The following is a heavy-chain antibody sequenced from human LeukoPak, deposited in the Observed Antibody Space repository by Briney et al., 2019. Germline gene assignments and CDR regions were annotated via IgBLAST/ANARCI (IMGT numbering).Heavy chain of an antibody. Sequence: GGSLRLSCAASGFTFSSYSMNWVRQAPGKGLEWVSYISSSSSTIYYADSVKGRFTISRDNAKNSLYLQMNSLRAEDTAVYYCARLRISDYWGQGTLVTVSS. CDR2: ISSSSSTI. J-gene: IGHJ4*02. CDR3: ARLRISDY. CDR1: GFTFSSYS. D-gene: IGHD3-10*01. V-gene: IGHV3-48*04.